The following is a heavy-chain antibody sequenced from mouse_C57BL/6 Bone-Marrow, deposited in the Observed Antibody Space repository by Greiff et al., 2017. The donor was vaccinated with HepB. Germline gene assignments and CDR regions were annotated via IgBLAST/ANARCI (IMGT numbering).Heavy chain of an antibody. D-gene: IGHD2-4*01. Sequence: VQLQESGPGLVQPSQSLSITCTVSGFSFTSYGVHWVRQSPGKGLEWLGVIWRGGSTDYNAAFMSRLSITKDNSTSQVFFKRNRLQADDTAIYYCAKADYDGIYYEAMDYWGQGTAVTVSS. V-gene: IGHV2-5*01. J-gene: IGHJ4*01. CDR1: GFSFTSYG. CDR3: AKADYDGIYYEAMDY. CDR2: IWRGGST.